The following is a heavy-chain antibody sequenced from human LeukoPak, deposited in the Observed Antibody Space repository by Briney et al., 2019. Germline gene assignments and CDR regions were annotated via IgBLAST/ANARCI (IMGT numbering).Heavy chain of an antibody. V-gene: IGHV3-7*01. CDR1: GFTFSSYW. J-gene: IGHJ5*02. CDR2: IKHDGSDK. D-gene: IGHD5-24*01. CDR3: VRDMATGRFDP. Sequence: QTGGSLRLSCAASGFTFSSYWMTWVRQAPGKGLELVANIKHDGSDKYYVDSVEGRFTISRDNAKNSLYLQMNSLRVEDTAMYYCVRDMATGRFDPWGQGTLVTVSS.